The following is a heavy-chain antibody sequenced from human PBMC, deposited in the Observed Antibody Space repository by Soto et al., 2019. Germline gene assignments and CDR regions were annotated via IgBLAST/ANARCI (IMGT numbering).Heavy chain of an antibody. V-gene: IGHV4-39*01. J-gene: IGHJ5*02. CDR3: ARCFVVVAATRWFDP. CDR2: IYYSGST. CDR1: GGSISSSSYY. D-gene: IGHD2-15*01. Sequence: QLQLQESGPGLVKPSETLSLTCTVSGGSISSSSYYWGWIRQPPGKGLEWIGSIYYSGSTYYNPSLKSRVTISVDTSKNHFSLKLSSVTAADTAVYYCARCFVVVAATRWFDPWGQGTLVTVSS.